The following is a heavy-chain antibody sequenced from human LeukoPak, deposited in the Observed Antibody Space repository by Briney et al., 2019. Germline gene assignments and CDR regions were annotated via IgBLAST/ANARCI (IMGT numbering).Heavy chain of an antibody. CDR2: IYHSGST. CDR1: GYSISSGYY. D-gene: IGHD3-3*01. CDR3: ARLPVLRFFEAFDI. V-gene: IGHV4-38-2*02. J-gene: IGHJ3*02. Sequence: PSETLSLTCTVSGYSISSGYYWGWIRQPPGKGLEWIGYIYHSGSTYYNPSLKSRVTISVDRSKNQFSLKLSSVTAADTAVYYCARLPVLRFFEAFDIWGQGTMVTVSS.